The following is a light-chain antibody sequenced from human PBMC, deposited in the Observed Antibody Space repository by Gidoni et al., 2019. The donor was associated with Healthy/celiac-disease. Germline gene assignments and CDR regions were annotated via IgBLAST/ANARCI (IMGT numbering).Light chain of an antibody. Sequence: DIVRTQAPESRAVALGGRATINCKSSQSVLYSSNNKNYLAWYQQKPGQPPKLLIYWASTRDSGVPDRFSGSVSGTDFTLTISSLQAEDVAVYYCQQYYSTPTLTFGGXTKVEIK. CDR3: QQYYSTPTLT. V-gene: IGKV4-1*01. CDR1: QSVLYSSNNKNY. CDR2: WAS. J-gene: IGKJ4*01.